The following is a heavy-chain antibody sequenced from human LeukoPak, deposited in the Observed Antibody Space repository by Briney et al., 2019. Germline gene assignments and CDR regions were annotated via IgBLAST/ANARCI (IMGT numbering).Heavy chain of an antibody. J-gene: IGHJ4*02. CDR1: GFTFSNSD. CDR3: AKGGHRTSTSCYYFDS. Sequence: PGSSLRLSCAASGFTFSNSDMHWVRQAPGKGLEWVAAICDNGNNKCYGDSVNGRFTISRDNSKNTLHLQMNSLRPEDSAIYYCAKGGHRTSTSCYYFDSWGQGALVTVSA. V-gene: IGHV3-33*06. D-gene: IGHD2-2*01. CDR2: ICDNGNNK.